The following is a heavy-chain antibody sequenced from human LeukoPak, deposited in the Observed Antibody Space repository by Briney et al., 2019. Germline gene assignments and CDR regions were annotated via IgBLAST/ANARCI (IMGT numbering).Heavy chain of an antibody. V-gene: IGHV4-59*01. J-gene: IGHJ3*02. CDR3: ARRQAPEKYYDFWSGYSDAFDI. CDR1: GGSISSYY. D-gene: IGHD3-3*01. CDR2: IYYSGST. Sequence: SETLSLTCTVSGGSISSYYWSWIRQPPGKGLEWIGYIYYSGSTNYNPSLKSRVTISVDTSKNQFSLELSSVTAADTAVYYCARRQAPEKYYDFWSGYSDAFDIWGQGTMVTVSS.